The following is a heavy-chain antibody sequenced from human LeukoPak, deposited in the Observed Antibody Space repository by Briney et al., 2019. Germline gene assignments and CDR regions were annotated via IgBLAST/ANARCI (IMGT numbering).Heavy chain of an antibody. CDR3: ARGRGYCSSTSCYPHYYGMDV. CDR1: GGSFSGYY. J-gene: IGHJ6*04. CDR2: INHRGST. V-gene: IGHV4-34*01. Sequence: PSETLSLTCAVYGGSFSGYYWSWIRQPPGKGLEWIGEINHRGSTNYNPSLKSRVTISVDTSKNQFSLKLSSVTAADTAVYYCARGRGYCSSTSCYPHYYGMDVWGKGTTVTVSS. D-gene: IGHD2-2*01.